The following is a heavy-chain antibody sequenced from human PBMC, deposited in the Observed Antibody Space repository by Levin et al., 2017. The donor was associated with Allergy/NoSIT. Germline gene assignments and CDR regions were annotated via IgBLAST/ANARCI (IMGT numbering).Heavy chain of an antibody. CDR1: GFTFSSHS. J-gene: IGHJ3*01. D-gene: IGHD5-18*01. CDR3: VRAWIQAAGGNDAFDF. CDR2: IGTDGRAT. V-gene: IGHV3-64*02. Sequence: GESLKISCAASGFTFSSHSMHWVRQAPGRGLEYVSAIGTDGRATYYEDSVKGRFTISRDNSKSTLYLQMGSLRPEDTAVYYCVRAWIQAAGGNDAFDFWGQGTMVTVSS.